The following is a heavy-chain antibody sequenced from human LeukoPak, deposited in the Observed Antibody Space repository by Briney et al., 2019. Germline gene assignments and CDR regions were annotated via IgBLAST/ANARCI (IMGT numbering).Heavy chain of an antibody. Sequence: GGSLRLSCAASGFTFSNYCMSWVRQAPGRGLEWVANIKQDGSEEDYADSVKGRFTISRDNAKASLCLQMNSLRVEDTAVYFCATEDCTDKGNFDLWGRGTLVAVSS. V-gene: IGHV3-7*01. CDR2: IKQDGSEE. J-gene: IGHJ2*01. D-gene: IGHD2/OR15-2a*01. CDR3: ATEDCTDKGNFDL. CDR1: GFTFSNYC.